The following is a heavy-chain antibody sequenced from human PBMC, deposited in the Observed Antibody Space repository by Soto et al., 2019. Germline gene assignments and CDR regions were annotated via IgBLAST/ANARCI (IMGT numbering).Heavy chain of an antibody. V-gene: IGHV3-21*01. D-gene: IGHD3-16*01. CDR1: GFTLSSYS. J-gene: IGHJ6*02. CDR2: ISSSSSYT. CDR3: ARFSSWGGGYGMDV. Sequence: GGSLRLSCAASGFTLSSYSMNWVRQAPGRGLGWVSSISSSSSYTYYADSVKGRFTISRDDAKNSLYLQMNSLRAEVTAVYYCARFSSWGGGYGMDVWGRGTTVTVSS.